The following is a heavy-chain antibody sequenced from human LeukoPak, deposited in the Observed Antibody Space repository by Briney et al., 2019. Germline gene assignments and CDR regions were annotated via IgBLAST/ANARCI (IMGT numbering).Heavy chain of an antibody. J-gene: IGHJ4*02. D-gene: IGHD6-19*01. CDR2: ISYDGSNK. CDR3: AKDRGSGWYIDY. V-gene: IGHV3-30*18. Sequence: GGSLRLSCAASGFTFSSYGMHWVRQAPGKGLEWVTVISYDGSNKYYADSVKGRFTISRDNSKNTLYLQMNSLRAEDTVVYYCAKDRGSGWYIDYWGQGTLVTVSS. CDR1: GFTFSSYG.